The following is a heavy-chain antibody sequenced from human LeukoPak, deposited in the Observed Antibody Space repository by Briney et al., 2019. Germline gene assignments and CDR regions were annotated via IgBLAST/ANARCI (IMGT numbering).Heavy chain of an antibody. CDR2: IYTSGST. V-gene: IGHV4-4*07. J-gene: IGHJ4*02. Sequence: SETLSLTCTVSGGSISSYYWSWIRQPAGKGLEWIGRIYTSGSTNYNPSLKSRVTMSVDTSKNQFSLKLSSVTAADTAVYYCARDNYDSWSGSPFDYWGQGTLVTVSS. D-gene: IGHD3-3*01. CDR3: ARDNYDSWSGSPFDY. CDR1: GGSISSYY.